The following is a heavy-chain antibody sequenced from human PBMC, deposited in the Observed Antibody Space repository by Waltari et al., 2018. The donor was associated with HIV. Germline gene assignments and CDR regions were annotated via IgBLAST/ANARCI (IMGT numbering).Heavy chain of an antibody. CDR3: VRDRQQLAPNYYYYGMDV. D-gene: IGHD6-13*01. CDR2: IFYSGNT. CDR1: GGAVSSGYSY. Sequence: QVRLQQSGPGLVKPSATLSLTCTVSGGAVSSGYSYLSWIRQPPGKGLEWIGFIFYSGNTKYNPSLKSRITISIDTSKNQFSLQLSSVTAADTAVYYCVRDRQQLAPNYYYYGMDVWGQGTTVTVSS. V-gene: IGHV4-61*01. J-gene: IGHJ6*02.